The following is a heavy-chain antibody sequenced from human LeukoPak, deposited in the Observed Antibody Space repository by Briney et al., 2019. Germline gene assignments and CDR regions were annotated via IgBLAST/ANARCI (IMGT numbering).Heavy chain of an antibody. J-gene: IGHJ5*02. CDR3: ARVYIEWFSGGSPNWFDP. D-gene: IGHD2-15*01. CDR1: GYTFTSYA. V-gene: IGHV1-3*01. CDR2: INAGNGNT. Sequence: ASVKVSCKASGYTFTSYAMHWVRQAPGQRLEWMGWINAGNGNTKYSQKFQGRVTITRDTSASTAYMELSSLRSEDTAVYYCARVYIEWFSGGSPNWFDPWGQGTLVTVSS.